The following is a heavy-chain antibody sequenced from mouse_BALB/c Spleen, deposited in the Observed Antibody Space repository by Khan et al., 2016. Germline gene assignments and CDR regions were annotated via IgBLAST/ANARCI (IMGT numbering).Heavy chain of an antibody. J-gene: IGHJ1*01. D-gene: IGHD1-1*01. CDR2: ISYSGST. CDR3: ARGKYYGYWYFDE. V-gene: IGHV3-2*02. Sequence: EVELVESGPGLVKPSQSLSLTCTVTGYSITSDYAWHWIRQFPGNKLEWMGYISYSGSTSYSPSLKSRISITRHPSKNQFFLQLNSVTTEDTATYYCARGKYYGYWYFDEWGAGTTVTVSS. CDR1: GYSITSDYA.